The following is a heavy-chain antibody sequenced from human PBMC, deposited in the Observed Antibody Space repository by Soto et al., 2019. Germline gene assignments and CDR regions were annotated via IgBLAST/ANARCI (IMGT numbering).Heavy chain of an antibody. D-gene: IGHD2-15*01. CDR3: ARDNSQNYGTPAASSWFHP. J-gene: IGHJ5*02. CDR1: GGSISSYY. Sequence: PSETLSLTCTVSGGSISSYYWSWIRQPPGKGLEWIGCIYYSGSTNYNPSLKSRVTITRDTSTSTVYMDLSSLRYEDTAVYYCARDNSQNYGTPAASSWFHPWGQGTPVTVSS. CDR2: IYYSGST. V-gene: IGHV4-59*01.